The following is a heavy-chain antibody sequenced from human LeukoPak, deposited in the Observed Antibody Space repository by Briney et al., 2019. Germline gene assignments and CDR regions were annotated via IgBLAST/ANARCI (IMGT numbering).Heavy chain of an antibody. J-gene: IGHJ4*02. CDR1: GYTFTGYY. Sequence: ASVKVSCKASGYTFTGYYMHWVRQAPGQGLEWMGWINPNSGGTNYAQKFQGRVTMTRDTSISTAYMELSRLRSDDTAVYYCARVYLKDGDYYFDYWGQGTLVTVSS. V-gene: IGHV1-2*02. CDR3: ARVYLKDGDYYFDY. D-gene: IGHD4-17*01. CDR2: INPNSGGT.